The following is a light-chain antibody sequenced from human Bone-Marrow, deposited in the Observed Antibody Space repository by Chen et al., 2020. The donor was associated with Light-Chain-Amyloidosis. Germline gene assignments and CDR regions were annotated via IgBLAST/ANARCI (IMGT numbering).Light chain of an antibody. J-gene: IGLJ1*01. V-gene: IGLV2-14*01. CDR2: EVT. CDR1: SSDVGGDNH. CDR3: SSYTITNTLV. Sequence: QPALTQPASVSGSPGQSIPISCPGTSSDVGGDNHVSWYQQNPDEAPKLMIYEVTNPPSWVPDRFSGSKSDNTASLTISGLQTEDEADYFCSSYTITNTLVFGSGTRVTVL.